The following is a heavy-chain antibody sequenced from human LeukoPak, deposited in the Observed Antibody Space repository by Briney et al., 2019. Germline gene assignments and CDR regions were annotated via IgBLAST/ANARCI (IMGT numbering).Heavy chain of an antibody. CDR1: GFTFSDYW. Sequence: PGGSLRLSCAASGFTFSDYWMNWVRQAPGKGLEWVANMKEDGSEKYCVDCVKGRFTISRDNAKNSLYLQMNSLRVEDTAVYYCARGPNYGSRSGYFDYWGQGTLVTVSS. CDR2: MKEDGSEK. D-gene: IGHD3-10*01. J-gene: IGHJ4*02. CDR3: ARGPNYGSRSGYFDY. V-gene: IGHV3-7*03.